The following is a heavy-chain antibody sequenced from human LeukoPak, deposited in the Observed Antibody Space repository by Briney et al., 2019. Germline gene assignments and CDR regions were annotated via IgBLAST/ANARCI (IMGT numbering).Heavy chain of an antibody. J-gene: IGHJ5*01. Sequence: ASVKVSCKASGYTFTGYYMHWVRQAPGQGLEWMGGIIPIFRTTNYAEQFQGRVTITTDESTNTAYLDLSSLRSEDTAVYYCAKDDGSATMGFDSWGQGTLVSVSS. D-gene: IGHD1-26*01. CDR2: IIPIFRTT. V-gene: IGHV1-69*05. CDR1: GYTFTGYY. CDR3: AKDDGSATMGFDS.